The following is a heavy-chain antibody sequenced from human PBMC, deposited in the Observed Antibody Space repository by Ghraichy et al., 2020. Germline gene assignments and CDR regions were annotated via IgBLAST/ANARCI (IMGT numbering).Heavy chain of an antibody. CDR3: ARQAGATYYYYFMDV. Sequence: GESLNISCKGSGNSFTSYWIVWVRQMPGKGLEWMGIIYPGDSDTRYSPSFQGQVTISADKSISTAYLQWSSLKASDTAMYYCARQAGATYYYYFMDVWGKGTTVTVSS. CDR1: GNSFTSYW. CDR2: IYPGDSDT. D-gene: IGHD1-26*01. V-gene: IGHV5-51*01. J-gene: IGHJ6*03.